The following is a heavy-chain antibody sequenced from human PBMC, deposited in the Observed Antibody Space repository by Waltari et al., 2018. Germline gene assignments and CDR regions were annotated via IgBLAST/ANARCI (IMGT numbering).Heavy chain of an antibody. CDR3: ARNGVGYEYYYMDV. CDR1: GFSFRSSC. Sequence: EVQLVESGGGLVTPGGSLTLSCAASGFSFRSSCLNWVRQAPGKGLEWVASITGSGDLIYYADSVKGRVTISRDNAKNTLFLQVNSLRAEDTGIYYCARNGVGYEYYYMDVWGKGTAVTVSS. J-gene: IGHJ6*03. D-gene: IGHD2-8*01. CDR2: ITGSGDLI. V-gene: IGHV3-21*01.